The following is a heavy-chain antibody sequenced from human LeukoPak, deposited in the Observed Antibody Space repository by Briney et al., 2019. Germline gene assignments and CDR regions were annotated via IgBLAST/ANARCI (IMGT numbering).Heavy chain of an antibody. CDR2: ITPVFGTV. CDR3: AGGSRATQGY. J-gene: IGHJ4*02. D-gene: IGHD6-19*01. CDR1: GGTFSSYT. Sequence: SVKVSCKASGGTFSSYTIRWVRQAPGQGLEWMGRITPVFGTVDYAQKFQDRVTIIADISTTTVYMELSSLVSEDTAVYYCAGGSRATQGYWGQGTLVTVSS. V-gene: IGHV1-69*08.